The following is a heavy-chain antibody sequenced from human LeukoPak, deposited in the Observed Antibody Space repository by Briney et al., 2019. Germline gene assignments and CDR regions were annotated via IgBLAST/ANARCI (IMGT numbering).Heavy chain of an antibody. CDR3: AQGHYDSFSYSYYYNYMDV. CDR2: FKQDVSEK. J-gene: IGHJ6*03. V-gene: IGHV3-7*01. D-gene: IGHD3-22*01. CDR1: GFTFSSYW. Sequence: PGGSLRLSCAASGFTFSSYWMSWVRQAPGKGLEWVANFKQDVSEKYYVDSVKGRFTISRDNAKNSLYLQMNSLKAEDTAVYYCAQGHYDSFSYSYYYNYMDVWGKGTAVTISS.